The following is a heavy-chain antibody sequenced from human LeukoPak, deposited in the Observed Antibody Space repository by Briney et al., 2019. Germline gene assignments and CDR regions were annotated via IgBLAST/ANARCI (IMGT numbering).Heavy chain of an antibody. V-gene: IGHV4-59*12. CDR3: ARDTRDCSSTSCYGYFDY. Sequence: PSETLSLTCTVSGGSISSYYWSWIRQPPGKGLEWIGYIYYSGSTNYNPSLKSRVTISIDTSKNQFSLKLSSVTAADTAVYYCARDTRDCSSTSCYGYFDYWGQGTLVTVSS. CDR2: IYYSGST. J-gene: IGHJ4*02. CDR1: GGSISSYY. D-gene: IGHD2-2*01.